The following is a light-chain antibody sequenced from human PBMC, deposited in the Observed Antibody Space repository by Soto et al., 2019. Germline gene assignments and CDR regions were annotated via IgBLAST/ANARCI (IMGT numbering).Light chain of an antibody. CDR1: SSDVGGYNY. J-gene: IGLJ1*01. CDR2: EVN. V-gene: IGLV2-8*01. Sequence: QSVLTQPPSAPGSPGQSVAISCTGTSSDVGGYNYVSWYQQHPGKAPRPMIYEVNKRPSGVPDRFSGSKSGNTASLTVSGLQAEDEADYYCNSYAGSSNVFGTGTKVTVL. CDR3: NSYAGSSNV.